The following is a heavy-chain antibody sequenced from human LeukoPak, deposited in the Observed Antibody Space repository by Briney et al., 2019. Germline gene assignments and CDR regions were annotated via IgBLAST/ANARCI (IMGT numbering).Heavy chain of an antibody. D-gene: IGHD3-9*01. Sequence: PSETLSLTCSLAGRSISTYYWSWIRQPAGRGLEWIGRIYTSGGTNYNPSLKSRVTMSVDTSKNQFSLNLSSVTAADTAIYYCARHLYVKTGRPLDSWGQGTLVTVSS. CDR1: GRSISTYY. J-gene: IGHJ4*02. CDR2: IYTSGGT. CDR3: ARHLYVKTGRPLDS. V-gene: IGHV4-4*07.